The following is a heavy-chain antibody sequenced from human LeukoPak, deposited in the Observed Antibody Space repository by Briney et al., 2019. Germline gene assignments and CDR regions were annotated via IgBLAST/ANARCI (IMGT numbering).Heavy chain of an antibody. CDR3: ARQPGYSYGYRFWFDP. CDR2: IYYSGST. Sequence: SETLSLTCTVSGGSISSYYWSWIRLPPGKGLEWIGYIYYSGSTNYNPSLKSRVTISVDTSKNQFSLKLSSVTAADTAVYYCARQPGYSYGYRFWFDPWGQGTLVTVSS. J-gene: IGHJ5*02. D-gene: IGHD5-18*01. CDR1: GGSISSYY. V-gene: IGHV4-59*08.